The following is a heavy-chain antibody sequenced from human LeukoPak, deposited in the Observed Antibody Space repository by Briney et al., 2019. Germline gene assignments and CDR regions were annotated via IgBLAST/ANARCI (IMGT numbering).Heavy chain of an antibody. D-gene: IGHD3-9*01. V-gene: IGHV3-30*18. CDR1: GFTFSSYG. Sequence: GGSLRLSCAASGFTFSSYGMSWVRQAPGKGLEWVAVISYDGSNKYYADSVKGRFTISRDNSKNTLYLQMNSLRAEDTAVYYCAKDHRHFDWLSPAYYFDYWGQGTLVTVSS. J-gene: IGHJ4*02. CDR3: AKDHRHFDWLSPAYYFDY. CDR2: ISYDGSNK.